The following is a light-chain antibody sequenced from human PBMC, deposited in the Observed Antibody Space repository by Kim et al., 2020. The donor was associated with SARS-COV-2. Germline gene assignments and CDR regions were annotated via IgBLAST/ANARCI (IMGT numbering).Light chain of an antibody. CDR2: DAS. CDR3: QQRRNLPPWT. V-gene: IGKV3-11*01. Sequence: PPEERETPSGTANQRIKTSVACYLRKPGQPPRRLFSDASNRANGIPARFSGSVSGTDFTLTISRVEPEDFVLYCCQQRRNLPPWTFGQGTKVYIK. CDR1: QRIKTS. J-gene: IGKJ1*01.